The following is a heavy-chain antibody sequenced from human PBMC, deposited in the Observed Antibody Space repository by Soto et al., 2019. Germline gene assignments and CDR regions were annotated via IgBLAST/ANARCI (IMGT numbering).Heavy chain of an antibody. D-gene: IGHD3-10*01. CDR2: ISKDSGRAT. Sequence: GGSLRLSCAASGFIFRDWFMSWIRQAPGKGLEWISYISKDSGRATRYADSVKGRFTISRDNAKNSLYLQMNSLRVEDTAVYYCARATGADKEDYWGQGTLVTVSS. CDR1: GFIFRDWF. CDR3: ARATGADKEDY. V-gene: IGHV3-11*04. J-gene: IGHJ4*02.